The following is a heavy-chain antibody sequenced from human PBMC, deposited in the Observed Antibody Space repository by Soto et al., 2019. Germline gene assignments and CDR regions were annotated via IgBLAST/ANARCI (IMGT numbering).Heavy chain of an antibody. CDR2: ISDTGGRI. D-gene: IGHD1-1*01. V-gene: IGHV3-23*01. CDR1: GFTFSSNA. J-gene: IGHJ5*02. CDR3: AKSLNINWKNWFDP. Sequence: EVQLLESGGGLVQPGGSLRLSCAASGFTFSSNAMNWVRHAPGKGLEWVSVISDTGGRIYYADSVKGRFTISRDNSKNTLYLEMNSLRVEDTAVYYCAKSLNINWKNWFDPWGQGTLVTVSS.